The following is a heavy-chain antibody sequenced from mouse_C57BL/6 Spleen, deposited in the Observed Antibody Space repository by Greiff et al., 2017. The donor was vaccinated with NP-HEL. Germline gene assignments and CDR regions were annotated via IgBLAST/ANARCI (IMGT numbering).Heavy chain of an antibody. CDR3: ARLGPYAMDY. V-gene: IGHV5-17*01. Sequence: EVQVVESGGGLVKPGGSLKLSCAASGFTFSDYGMHWVRQAPEKGLEWVAYISSGGSTIYYADTVKGRFTISRDNAKNTLFLQMTSLRSEDTAMYYCARLGPYAMDYWGQGTSVTVSS. D-gene: IGHD4-1*01. J-gene: IGHJ4*01. CDR2: ISSGGSTI. CDR1: GFTFSDYG.